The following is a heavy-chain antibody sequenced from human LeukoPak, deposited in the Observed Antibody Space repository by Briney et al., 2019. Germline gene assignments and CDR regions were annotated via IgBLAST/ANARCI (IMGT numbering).Heavy chain of an antibody. D-gene: IGHD6-6*01. CDR1: GFTFSTYW. J-gene: IGHJ6*03. Sequence: GGSLRLSCAASGFTFSTYWMSWVRQAPGKGLEWVANIKQDGSERYYVDSVKGRFTISRDNAKKSLNLQMNSLRAEDTAVYYCATRLKYSSSSVWSTGGGPDRQYYYYMDVWGKGTTVTVSS. V-gene: IGHV3-7*01. CDR2: IKQDGSER. CDR3: ATRLKYSSSSVWSTGGGPDRQYYYYMDV.